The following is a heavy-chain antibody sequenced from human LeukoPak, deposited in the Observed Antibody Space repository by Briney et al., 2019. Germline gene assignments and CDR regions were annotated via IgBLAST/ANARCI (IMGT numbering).Heavy chain of an antibody. CDR3: ARVVRGVFAQTYYYYGMDV. D-gene: IGHD3-10*01. CDR1: GFTFSDYT. CDR2: ISSGSGYI. J-gene: IGHJ6*02. Sequence: GGSLILSCAASGFTFSDYTMNWVRQAPGKGLEWVSSISSGSGYIYYADSVKGRFTISRDNAKNSLYLQMNSLRAEDTAVYYCARVVRGVFAQTYYYYGMDVWGQGTTVTVSS. V-gene: IGHV3-21*01.